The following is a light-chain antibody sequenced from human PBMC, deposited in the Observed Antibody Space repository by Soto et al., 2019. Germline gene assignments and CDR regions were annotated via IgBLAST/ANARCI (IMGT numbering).Light chain of an antibody. J-gene: IGKJ5*01. CDR1: QTISRW. V-gene: IGKV1-5*01. CDR3: HSRA. Sequence: DVQMTQSPSSVSASVGDRVTITCRASQTISRWLAWYQQKPGRAPKLLIYDASTLESGVPSRLSGSGSETEFTLTISRLQPDDFATYFCHSRAFGQGTRLEIK. CDR2: DAS.